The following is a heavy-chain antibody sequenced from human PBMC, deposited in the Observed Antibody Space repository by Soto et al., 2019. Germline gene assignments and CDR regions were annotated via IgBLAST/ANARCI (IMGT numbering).Heavy chain of an antibody. J-gene: IGHJ3*02. Sequence: PGGSLRLSCAASGFTFSSYGRHWVRQAPGKGLVWVSRINSDGSSTSYADSVKGRFTISRDNAKNTLYLQMNSLRAEDTAVYYCARGMVVVAATRRIDAFDIWGQGTMLTVSS. CDR2: INSDGSST. CDR3: ARGMVVVAATRRIDAFDI. CDR1: GFTFSSYG. V-gene: IGHV3-74*01. D-gene: IGHD2-15*01.